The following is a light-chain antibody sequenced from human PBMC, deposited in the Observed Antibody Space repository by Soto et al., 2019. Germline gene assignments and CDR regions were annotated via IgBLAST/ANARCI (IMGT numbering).Light chain of an antibody. CDR3: GSWDSSLSAYV. CDR1: SSNIGGNS. CDR2: DDD. J-gene: IGLJ1*01. V-gene: IGLV1-51*01. Sequence: QSVLTHPPSVSAAPGQKVTISCSGSSSNIGGNSVSWYQQLPGTAPKLLIYDDDKRPSGIPGRFSGSKSGTSATLGITGFQTGDEADYYCGSWDSSLSAYVFATGTKVTVL.